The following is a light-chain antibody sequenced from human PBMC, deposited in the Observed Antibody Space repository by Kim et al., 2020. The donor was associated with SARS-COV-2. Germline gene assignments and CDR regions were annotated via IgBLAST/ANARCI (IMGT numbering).Light chain of an antibody. CDR2: AAS. J-gene: IGKJ4*01. V-gene: IGKV3-20*01. Sequence: LSPGETATLSCRASPSVRSNYLAWYQQKPGQAPRLLIHAASTRATGIPDRFGGSGSGTDFTLTSSRLGPEDFAVYYCQQYGSSPTFGGETTVDIK. CDR1: PSVRSNY. CDR3: QQYGSSPT.